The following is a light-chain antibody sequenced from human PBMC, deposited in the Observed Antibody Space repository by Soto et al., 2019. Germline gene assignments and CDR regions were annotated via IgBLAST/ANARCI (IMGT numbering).Light chain of an antibody. CDR2: AAS. CDR1: QGISNY. Sequence: DIQMTQSPSSLSASVGDRVTITCRASQGISNYLAWYQQKPGKVPKLLIYAASTLQSGVPSRFSGSGSGTDFTLTISSLQPEDVATYYCQHYKMYSPWTFGQGTKVDIK. V-gene: IGKV1-27*01. J-gene: IGKJ1*01. CDR3: QHYKMYSPWT.